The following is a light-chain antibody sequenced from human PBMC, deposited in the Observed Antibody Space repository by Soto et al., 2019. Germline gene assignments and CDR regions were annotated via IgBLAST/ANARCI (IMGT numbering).Light chain of an antibody. J-gene: IGKJ1*01. CDR1: QSVSSSY. CDR3: QQYGSSPET. Sequence: EIVLTQSPGTQSLSPGERATLSCRASQSVSSSYLAWYQQKPGQAPRLLIYDASSRATGIPDRFSGSGSGTDFTLTISRLEPEDFEVYYCQQYGSSPETFGQGTKVEIK. V-gene: IGKV3-20*01. CDR2: DAS.